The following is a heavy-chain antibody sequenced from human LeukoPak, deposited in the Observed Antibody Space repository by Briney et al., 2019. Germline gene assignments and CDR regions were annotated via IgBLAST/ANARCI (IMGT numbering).Heavy chain of an antibody. J-gene: IGHJ5*02. Sequence: AASVKVSCKASGGTFSSYPISWVRQAPGQGLEWMGGIIPLFGTANYAQKFQGRVTITTDESTSTAYMALSSLRSEDTAVYYCARYSSWYNWFDPWGQGTLVTVSS. V-gene: IGHV1-69*05. CDR2: IIPLFGTA. D-gene: IGHD6-13*01. CDR1: GGTFSSYP. CDR3: ARYSSWYNWFDP.